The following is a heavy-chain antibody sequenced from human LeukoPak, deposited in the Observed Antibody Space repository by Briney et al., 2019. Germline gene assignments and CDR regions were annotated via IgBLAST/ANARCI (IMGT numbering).Heavy chain of an antibody. D-gene: IGHD5-18*01. V-gene: IGHV3-30*03. Sequence: QPGRSLRLSCAASGFTFSSYGMHWVRQAPGKGLEWVAVISYDGSNKYYADSVKGRITISRDNAKNSLYLQMNSLRAEDTAVYYCARDTIQLWFYVGYMDVWGKGTTVTVSS. CDR2: ISYDGSNK. CDR1: GFTFSSYG. CDR3: ARDTIQLWFYVGYMDV. J-gene: IGHJ6*03.